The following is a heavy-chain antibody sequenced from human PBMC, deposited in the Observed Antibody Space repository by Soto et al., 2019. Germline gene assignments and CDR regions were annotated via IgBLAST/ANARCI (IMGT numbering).Heavy chain of an antibody. D-gene: IGHD3-22*01. CDR1: GDSISRGYH. V-gene: IGHV4-38-2*01. Sequence: SETLSLTCAVSGDSISRGYHWAWIRQPPGKGLEWVACIYHTGTTYYNPSLKSRVTISVDTSKNQFSLKLSSVTAADTAVYYCARLDSSGYYYGYYFDYWGQGTLVTVSS. J-gene: IGHJ4*02. CDR2: IYHTGTT. CDR3: ARLDSSGYYYGYYFDY.